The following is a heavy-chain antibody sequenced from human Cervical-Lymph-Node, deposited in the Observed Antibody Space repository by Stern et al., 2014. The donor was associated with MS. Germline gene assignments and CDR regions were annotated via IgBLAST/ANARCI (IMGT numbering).Heavy chain of an antibody. CDR2: ISDSGVYT. Sequence: EVQLVESWGGLVQPGGSLRLSCTASGFTFSTYAFSWVRQAPGQGLEWVSSISDSGVYTYDADPVKGRFTISRDNAKSMLYLEMQSLRAEDTAVYHCAKDLGRGVVVVPLYGLDVWGQGTTVTVSS. CDR1: GFTFSTYA. V-gene: IGHV3-23*04. D-gene: IGHD2-2*01. CDR3: AKDLGRGVVVVPLYGLDV. J-gene: IGHJ6*02.